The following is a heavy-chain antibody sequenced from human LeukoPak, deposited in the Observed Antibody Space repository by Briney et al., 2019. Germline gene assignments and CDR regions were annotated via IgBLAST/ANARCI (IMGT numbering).Heavy chain of an antibody. CDR3: AKDHGRDGYPVFDY. V-gene: IGHV3-48*01. J-gene: IGHJ4*02. D-gene: IGHD5-24*01. CDR2: ISSGGSTI. CDR1: GFTLSSYN. Sequence: GGSLRLSCAAPGFTLSSYNMNWVRQAPGKGLEWVSYISSGGSTIYYADSVKGRFTISRDSAKNSLYLQMNSLRAEDTAVYYCAKDHGRDGYPVFDYWGQGNLVTVSS.